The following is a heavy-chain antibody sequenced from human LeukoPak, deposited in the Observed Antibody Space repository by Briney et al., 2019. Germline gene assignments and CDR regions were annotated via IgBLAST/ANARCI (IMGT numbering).Heavy chain of an antibody. D-gene: IGHD6-13*01. Sequence: GGSLRLSCAASGYTFSDHYMDWVRLAPGKGLEWVSSISSSSSYIYYADSVKGRFTISRDNAKNSLYLQMNSLRAEDTAVYYCARAGSSWYLGGNYFDYWGQGTLVTVSS. CDR3: ARAGSSWYLGGNYFDY. CDR2: ISSSSSYI. V-gene: IGHV3-21*01. J-gene: IGHJ4*02. CDR1: GYTFSDHY.